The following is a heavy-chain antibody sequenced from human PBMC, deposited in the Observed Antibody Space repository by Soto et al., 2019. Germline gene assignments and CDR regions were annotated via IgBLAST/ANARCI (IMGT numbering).Heavy chain of an antibody. CDR1: GYSFTKYW. CDR2: IYPDESDT. Sequence: PGESLKISCKGSGYSFTKYWIGWVRQMPGKGLEWMAIIYPDESDTRYSPSFQGQVTISADKSISTAYLQWSSLTASDTAMYYCVRMGWSGGGSFSYDYYFMDIWGEGTTVPVS. D-gene: IGHD3-3*01. CDR3: VRMGWSGGGSFSYDYYFMDI. J-gene: IGHJ6*01. V-gene: IGHV5-51*01.